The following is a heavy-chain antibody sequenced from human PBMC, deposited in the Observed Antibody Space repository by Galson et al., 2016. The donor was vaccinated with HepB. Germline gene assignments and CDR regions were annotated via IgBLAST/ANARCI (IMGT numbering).Heavy chain of an antibody. D-gene: IGHD6-19*01. CDR3: AREIAVADMTWFDP. CDR2: YSSGDT. CDR1: GGSISSHY. V-gene: IGHV4-4*07. J-gene: IGHJ5*02. Sequence: SETLSLTCTVSGGSISSHYWSWVRQPAGKGLEWMGLYSSGDTKYNPSLESRVTMSVDTSKNHFSLKLSSVTAANTAVYYCAREIAVADMTWFDPWGQGTLVIFSS.